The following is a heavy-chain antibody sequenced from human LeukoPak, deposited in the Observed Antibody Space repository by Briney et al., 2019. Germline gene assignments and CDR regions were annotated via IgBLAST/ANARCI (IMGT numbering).Heavy chain of an antibody. CDR1: GFTFSSYG. Sequence: GGSLRLSCAASGFTFSSYGMHWVRQAPGKGLEWVAFIRYDGSNKYYADSVKGRFTISRDNSKNTLYLQMNSLRAEDTAVYYCASDGGEHDAFDIWGQGTMVTVSS. CDR2: IRYDGSNK. CDR3: ASDGGEHDAFDI. D-gene: IGHD4-23*01. J-gene: IGHJ3*02. V-gene: IGHV3-30*02.